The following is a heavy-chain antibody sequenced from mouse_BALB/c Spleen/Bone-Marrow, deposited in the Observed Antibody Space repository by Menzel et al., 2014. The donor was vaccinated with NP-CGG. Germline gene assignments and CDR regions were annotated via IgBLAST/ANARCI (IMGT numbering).Heavy chain of an antibody. CDR3: AGNYYGCGGYFDY. D-gene: IGHD2-2*01. J-gene: IGHJ2*01. V-gene: IGHV5-9-2*01. CDR1: GFTFSSNG. Sequence: EVNVVESGGGLVKPGGSLKLSCAASGFTFSSNGMSWVRQTPEKRLEWVATISGGGNYTYYPDSVKGRFTISRDNAKNNLYLQMSSLRYEDTALYYCAGNYYGCGGYFDYWGQGTTLTVSS. CDR2: ISGGGNYT.